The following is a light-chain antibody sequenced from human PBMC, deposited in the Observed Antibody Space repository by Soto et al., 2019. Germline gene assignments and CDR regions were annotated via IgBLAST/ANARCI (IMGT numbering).Light chain of an antibody. J-gene: IGKJ1*01. CDR1: QSVSTW. V-gene: IGKV1-5*01. CDR2: DAS. Sequence: DIQMTQSPSTMSASVGDSITITCRASQSVSTWLAWYQQKPGKAPNLLIYDASNLESGVPSRCSGSGSGTEFTLTISSLQPDDFATYYCQQYNSYWTFGQGTKVEIK. CDR3: QQYNSYWT.